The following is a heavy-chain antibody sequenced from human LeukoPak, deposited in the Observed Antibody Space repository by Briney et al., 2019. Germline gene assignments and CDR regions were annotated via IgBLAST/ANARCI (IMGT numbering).Heavy chain of an antibody. Sequence: SETLSLTCTVSGGSISSYYWSWIRPPPGKGLEWIGYIYYSGSTNYNPSLKSRVTISVDTSKNQFSLKPSSVTAADTAVYYCARGLLEWSYYFDYWGQGTLVTVSS. V-gene: IGHV4-59*01. CDR1: GGSISSYY. CDR3: ARGLLEWSYYFDY. CDR2: IYYSGST. J-gene: IGHJ4*02. D-gene: IGHD3-3*01.